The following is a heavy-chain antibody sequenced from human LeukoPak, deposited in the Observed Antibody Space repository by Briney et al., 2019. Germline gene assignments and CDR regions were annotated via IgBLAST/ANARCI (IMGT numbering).Heavy chain of an antibody. J-gene: IGHJ4*02. CDR2: INTGNGNT. CDR3: ARHSLIYPVGFDY. V-gene: IGHV1-3*04. D-gene: IGHD3-16*01. CDR1: GYTFTTYP. Sequence: ASLKVSCKASGYTFTTYPRHWVRQAPAQRLEWMEWINTGNGNTEPSQNVQGRVTLTRDTSPSTAYMELSSLRSEDSAVYYCARHSLIYPVGFDYWGQGTLVTVSS.